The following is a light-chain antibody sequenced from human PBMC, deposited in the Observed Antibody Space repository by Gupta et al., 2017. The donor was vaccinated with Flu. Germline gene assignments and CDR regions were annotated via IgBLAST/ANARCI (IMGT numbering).Light chain of an antibody. CDR1: SSDVGGYNY. Sequence: QSALTQPRSVSGSPGQSVTISCTGTSSDVGGYNYVPWYQQHPGKAPQVMLFDVSKRPAGVPDRFSGSKSGNTASLTISGLHAEDEAYYYCCSYAGSYTWMFGGGTKLAVL. V-gene: IGLV2-11*01. J-gene: IGLJ3*02. CDR2: DVS. CDR3: CSYAGSYTWM.